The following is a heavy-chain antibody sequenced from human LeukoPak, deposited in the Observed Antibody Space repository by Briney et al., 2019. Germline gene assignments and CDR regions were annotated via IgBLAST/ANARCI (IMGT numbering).Heavy chain of an antibody. D-gene: IGHD1-26*01. CDR1: GFTFSSYW. CDR3: GRGLREANH. Sequence: PGGSLRLSCEASGFTFSSYWMHWVRQAPGKGLVWVSRINSDGSDRNYADSVKGRFTISRDNAKNTVYLQMNSLRAEDTAVYYWGRGLREANHWGQGALVTVSS. CDR2: INSDGSDR. V-gene: IGHV3-74*01. J-gene: IGHJ5*02.